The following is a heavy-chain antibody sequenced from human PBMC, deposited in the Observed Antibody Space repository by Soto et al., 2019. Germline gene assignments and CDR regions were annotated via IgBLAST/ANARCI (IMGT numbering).Heavy chain of an antibody. V-gene: IGHV3-30*03. D-gene: IGHD3-16*01. CDR2: ISYDGRQT. CDR3: ARDGWGSNWYFDL. CDR1: GVTFKDYG. J-gene: IGHJ2*01. Sequence: LRLSCGAPGVTFKDYGMHWVRQAPGKGPEWVAVISYDGRQTYYADSVKGRFTISKDKSKRTLFLQMNSLRVDDTAVYYCARDGWGSNWYFDLWGRGTLVTVSS.